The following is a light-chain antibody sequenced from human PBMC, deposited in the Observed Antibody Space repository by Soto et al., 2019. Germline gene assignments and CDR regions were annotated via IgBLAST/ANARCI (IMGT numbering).Light chain of an antibody. V-gene: IGKV3-11*01. CDR1: QSVSSY. J-gene: IGKJ1*01. Sequence: EIVLTQSPATQSLSPGERATLSCRASQSVSSYLVWYQQKPGQAPRLLIYDASNRATDIPPRFSGSGSGTDFTLTISSLELEDFAVYYCQQRSNWPRTFGQGTKVEIK. CDR2: DAS. CDR3: QQRSNWPRT.